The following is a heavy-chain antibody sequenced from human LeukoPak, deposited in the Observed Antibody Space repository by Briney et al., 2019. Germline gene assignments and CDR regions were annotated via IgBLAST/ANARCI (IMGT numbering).Heavy chain of an antibody. V-gene: IGHV3-23*01. J-gene: IGHJ4*02. CDR1: GFTFDDYA. CDR3: AKDRAYYYFSGSLFEY. D-gene: IGHD3-10*01. Sequence: GRSLRLSCAASGFTFDDYAMHWVRQAPGKGLEWVSAISGSGGSTYYADSVKGRFTISRDNSKNTLYLQMNSLRAEDTAVYYCAKDRAYYYFSGSLFEYWGQGTLVTVSS. CDR2: ISGSGGST.